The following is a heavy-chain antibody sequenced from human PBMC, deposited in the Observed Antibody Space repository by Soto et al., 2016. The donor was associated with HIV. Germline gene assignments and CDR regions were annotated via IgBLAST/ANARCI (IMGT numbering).Heavy chain of an antibody. CDR3: ARETRFRPRRNAFDV. D-gene: IGHD3-3*01. V-gene: IGHV4-31*03. J-gene: IGHJ3*01. CDR2: IYYSGST. Sequence: VQLQESGPGLVKPSQTLSLTCTVSGGSISSGGYYWSWIRQHPGKGLEWIGYIYYSGSTYYNPSLKSRVTISVDTSKNQFSLKLSSVTAADTAVYYCARETRFRPRRNAFDVWGQGTSVTVSS. CDR1: GGSISSGGYY.